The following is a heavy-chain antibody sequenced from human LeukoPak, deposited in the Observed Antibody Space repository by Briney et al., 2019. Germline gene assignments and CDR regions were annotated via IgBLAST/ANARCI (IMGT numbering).Heavy chain of an antibody. CDR1: GITFSSYA. V-gene: IGHV3-30*04. CDR2: ISYDGSNK. D-gene: IGHD4-23*01. J-gene: IGHJ4*02. CDR3: AREKVGTDY. Sequence: GGSLRLSCAASGITFSSYAMHWVRQAPGKGLEWVAVISYDGSNKYYADSVKGRFTISRDNSKNTLYLQMNSLSAEDTAVCYCAREKVGTDYWGQGTLVTVSS.